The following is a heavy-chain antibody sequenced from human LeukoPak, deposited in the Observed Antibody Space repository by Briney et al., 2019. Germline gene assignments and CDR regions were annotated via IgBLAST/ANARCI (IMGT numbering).Heavy chain of an antibody. CDR2: ISGSGGST. J-gene: IGHJ4*02. D-gene: IGHD3-22*01. CDR1: GFTFSSYA. CDR3: AKSSYYDSSGYYREYYFDY. Sequence: GGSLRLSCAASGFTFSSYAMNWVRQAPGKGLEWVSAISGSGGSTYYADSVKGRFTISRDNPKNTLYLQMNSLRAEDTAVYYCAKSSYYDSSGYYREYYFDYWGQGTLVTVSS. V-gene: IGHV3-23*01.